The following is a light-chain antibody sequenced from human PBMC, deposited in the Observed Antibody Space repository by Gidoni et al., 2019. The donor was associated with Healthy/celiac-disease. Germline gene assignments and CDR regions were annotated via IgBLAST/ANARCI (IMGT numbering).Light chain of an antibody. CDR2: RNN. Sequence: QSVLTQPPSASGNPGQRVTISCSGSSSNIGSNYVYWYQQLPATAPNLLIYRNNQRPSGFPDRFSGSKSGTSASLAISGLRSEDEADYYCAAWDDSLSGRVFGGGTKLTVL. CDR3: AAWDDSLSGRV. V-gene: IGLV1-47*01. J-gene: IGLJ3*02. CDR1: SSNIGSNY.